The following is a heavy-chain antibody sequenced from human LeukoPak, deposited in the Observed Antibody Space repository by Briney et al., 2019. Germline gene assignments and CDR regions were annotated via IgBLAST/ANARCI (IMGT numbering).Heavy chain of an antibody. V-gene: IGHV3-33*08. J-gene: IGHJ4*02. D-gene: IGHD6-19*01. Sequence: GGPLRLSCAASGFTVDSNYLSWVRQAPGKGLEWVAVIWYDGSNKYYADSVKGRFTISRDNSKNTLYLQMNSLRAEDTAVYYCARDPLSIAVAGKGLDYWGQGTLVTVSS. CDR1: GFTVDSNY. CDR3: ARDPLSIAVAGKGLDY. CDR2: IWYDGSNK.